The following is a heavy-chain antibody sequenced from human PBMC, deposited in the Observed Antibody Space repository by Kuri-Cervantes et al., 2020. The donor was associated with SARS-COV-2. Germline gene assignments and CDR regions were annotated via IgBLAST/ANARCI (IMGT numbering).Heavy chain of an antibody. Sequence: GGSLRLSCKGSGYSFTSYWIGWVRQMPGKGLEWMGIIYPGDSDTRYSPSFQGQVTISADKSISTAYLQWSSLKASDTAMYYCARQSRGATATVTTDYYYYGMDAWGQGTTVTVSS. CDR2: IYPGDSDT. D-gene: IGHD4-17*01. CDR1: GYSFTSYW. V-gene: IGHV5-51*01. J-gene: IGHJ6*02. CDR3: ARQSRGATATVTTDYYYYGMDA.